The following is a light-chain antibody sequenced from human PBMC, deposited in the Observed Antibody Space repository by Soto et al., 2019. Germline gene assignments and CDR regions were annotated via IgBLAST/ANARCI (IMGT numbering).Light chain of an antibody. CDR1: QSVSSSY. J-gene: IGKJ2*01. V-gene: IGKV3-20*01. Sequence: EIVLTQSPGALSLSPGERATLSCRASQSVSSSYLAWYQQKPGQAPRLLIYGASSRATGIPDRFSGSGSGTDFTLTISRLQSEDFSVYYCQQYVSSLYTFGQVTKLEIK. CDR2: GAS. CDR3: QQYVSSLYT.